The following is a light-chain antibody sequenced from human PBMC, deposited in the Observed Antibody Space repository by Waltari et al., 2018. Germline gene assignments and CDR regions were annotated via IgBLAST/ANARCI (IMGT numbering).Light chain of an antibody. CDR1: QSISSY. J-gene: IGKJ2*01. CDR2: AAS. V-gene: IGKV1-39*01. Sequence: DIQMTQSPSSLSTSVGDRVTITCRASQSISSYLNWYQLKAGKAPKLLIYAASSLQSGVSSRFSGSGFGTDFTLTINSLQPEDFATYYCQQSYSNPYTFGQGTKLEIK. CDR3: QQSYSNPYT.